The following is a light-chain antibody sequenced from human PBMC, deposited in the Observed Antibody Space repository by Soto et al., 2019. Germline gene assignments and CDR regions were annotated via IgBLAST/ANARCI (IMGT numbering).Light chain of an antibody. V-gene: IGKV3-20*01. CDR2: GAS. CDR3: QQYGSSPT. CDR1: QIIANN. J-gene: IGKJ1*01. Sequence: EIVMMQSPATLSVSPGERATLSCRASQIIANNLAWYQQKPGQAPRLLIYGASSRATGIPDRFSGSGSGTDFTLTISRLEPEDFAVYYCQQYGSSPTFGQGTKVDIK.